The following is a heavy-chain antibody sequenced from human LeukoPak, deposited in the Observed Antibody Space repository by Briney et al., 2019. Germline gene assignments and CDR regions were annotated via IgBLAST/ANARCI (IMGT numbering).Heavy chain of an antibody. V-gene: IGHV3-21*01. Sequence: GGSLRLSCAASGFTFSSYSMNWVRQAPGKGLEWVSSISSSSSYIYYADSVKGRFTISRDNAKNSLYLQMNSLRAEDTAVYYCAREYTAMVRRVYYYYGMDVWGQGTTVTVS. CDR1: GFTFSSYS. CDR2: ISSSSSYI. D-gene: IGHD5-18*01. J-gene: IGHJ6*02. CDR3: AREYTAMVRRVYYYYGMDV.